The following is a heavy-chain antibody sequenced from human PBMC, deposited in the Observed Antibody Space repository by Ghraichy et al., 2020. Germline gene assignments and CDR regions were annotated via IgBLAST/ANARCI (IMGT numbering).Heavy chain of an antibody. V-gene: IGHV3-21*01. CDR2: ISSSSSYI. Sequence: GGSLRLSCAASGFTFSSYSMNWVRQAPGKGLEWVSSISSSSSYIYYADSVKGRFTISRDNAKNSLYLQMNSLRAEDTAVYYCARGTYYDFWSGYYAGYGDYFDYWGQGTLVTVSS. CDR1: GFTFSSYS. J-gene: IGHJ4*02. CDR3: ARGTYYDFWSGYYAGYGDYFDY. D-gene: IGHD3-3*01.